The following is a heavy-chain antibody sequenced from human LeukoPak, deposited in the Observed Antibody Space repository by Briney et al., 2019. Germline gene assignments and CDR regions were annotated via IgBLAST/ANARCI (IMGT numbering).Heavy chain of an antibody. D-gene: IGHD5-18*01. CDR1: GGSISSGGYY. CDR2: IYYSRRT. CDR3: ARADTAMVSYYQL. V-gene: IGHV4-31*03. J-gene: IGHJ1*01. Sequence: SQPLSLTCTLSGGSISSGGYYCSWIRQHPGKGLEWFGYIYYSRRTYYNPSLKSRVTISVDTPKNLFSLKLSSVTAADAAVYYCARADTAMVSYYQLWAEGTLDTV.